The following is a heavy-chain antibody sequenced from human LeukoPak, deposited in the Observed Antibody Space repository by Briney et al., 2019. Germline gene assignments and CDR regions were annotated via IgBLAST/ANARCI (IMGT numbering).Heavy chain of an antibody. CDR3: ARNYDSSGYYDY. D-gene: IGHD3-22*01. CDR1: GGSISSYY. Sequence: SETLSLTCTVSGGSISSYYWSWIRQPPGKGLEWIGYIYYSGSTNYNLSLKSRVTISVDTSKNQFSLKLSSVTAADTAVYYCARNYDSSGYYDYWGQGTLVTVSS. V-gene: IGHV4-59*01. J-gene: IGHJ4*02. CDR2: IYYSGST.